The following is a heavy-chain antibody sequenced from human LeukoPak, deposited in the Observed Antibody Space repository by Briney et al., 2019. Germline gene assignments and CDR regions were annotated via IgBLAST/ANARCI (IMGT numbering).Heavy chain of an antibody. J-gene: IGHJ4*02. CDR2: INPNSGGT. D-gene: IGHD3-10*01. Sequence: GASVTVSCKASGYTFTGYYMHWVRQAPGQGLEWMGWINPNSGGTNYAQKFQGRVTMTRDTSISTAYMELSRLRSDDTAVYYCAREELGTSKADYWGQGTLVTVSS. CDR1: GYTFTGYY. V-gene: IGHV1-2*02. CDR3: AREELGTSKADY.